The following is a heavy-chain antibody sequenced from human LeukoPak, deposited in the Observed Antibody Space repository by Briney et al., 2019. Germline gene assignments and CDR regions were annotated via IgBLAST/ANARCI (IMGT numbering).Heavy chain of an antibody. CDR1: GGSFSGYY. CDR2: INHSGST. CDR3: AGGRSYRPYYYYGMDV. V-gene: IGHV4-34*01. D-gene: IGHD1-26*01. J-gene: IGHJ6*02. Sequence: SETLSLTCAVYGGSFSGYYWSWIRQPPGKGLEWIGEINHSGSTNYNPSLKSRATISVDTSKNQFSLKLSSVTAADTAVYYCAGGRSYRPYYYYGMDVWGQGTTVTVSS.